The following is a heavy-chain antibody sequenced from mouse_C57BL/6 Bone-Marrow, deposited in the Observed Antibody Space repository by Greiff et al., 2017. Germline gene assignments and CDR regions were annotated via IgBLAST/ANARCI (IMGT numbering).Heavy chain of an antibody. V-gene: IGHV5-16*01. CDR2: INYDGSST. CDR1: GFTFSDYY. D-gene: IGHD1-1*01. CDR3: ARGDYGNAMDY. Sequence: DVMLVESEGGLVQPGSSMKLSCTASGFTFSDYYMDWVRQVPEKGLEWVANINYDGSSTYYLDSLKSRFIISRDNAKNILYLQMSSLKSEDTATYYCARGDYGNAMDYWGQGTSVTVSS. J-gene: IGHJ4*01.